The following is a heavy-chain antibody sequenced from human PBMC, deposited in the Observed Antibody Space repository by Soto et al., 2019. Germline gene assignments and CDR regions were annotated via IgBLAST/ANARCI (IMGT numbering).Heavy chain of an antibody. CDR3: AREIGVTMVRVNWFDP. CDR1: GGYFSGYY. Sequence: SVTLSLTCAVYGGYFSGYYWSWIRQPPGKGLEWIGEINHSGSTNYNPSLKSRVTISVDTSKNQFSLKLSSVTAADTAVYYCAREIGVTMVRVNWFDPWGQGTLVTVSS. V-gene: IGHV4-34*01. CDR2: INHSGST. D-gene: IGHD3-10*01. J-gene: IGHJ5*02.